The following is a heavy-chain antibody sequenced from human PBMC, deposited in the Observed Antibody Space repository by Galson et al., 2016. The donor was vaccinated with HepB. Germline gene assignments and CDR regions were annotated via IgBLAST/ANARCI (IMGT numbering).Heavy chain of an antibody. CDR2: INEDGSEK. D-gene: IGHD6-25*01. CDR3: AVGSAVDY. J-gene: IGHJ4*02. V-gene: IGHV3-7*03. Sequence: SLRLSCAVSGFTFNSNWMTWVRQAPGKGLEWVANINEDGSEKYYVDYVKGRLIISRVNAKNSLYLQMNSLRAEDTAMYYCAVGSAVDYWGQGTLVTVSS. CDR1: GFTFNSNW.